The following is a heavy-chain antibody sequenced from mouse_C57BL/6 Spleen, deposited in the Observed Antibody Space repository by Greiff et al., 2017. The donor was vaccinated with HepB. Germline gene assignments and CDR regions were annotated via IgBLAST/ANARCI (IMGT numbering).Heavy chain of an antibody. D-gene: IGHD2-3*01. CDR1: GFNIKDDY. CDR3: TTCTDGYYGAY. Sequence: EVQLQQSGAELVRPGASVKLSCTASGFNIKDDYMHWVKQRPEQGLEWIGWIDPENGDTEYASKFQGKATITADTSSNTAYLQLSSLTSEDTAVYYCTTCTDGYYGAYWGQGTLVTVSA. CDR2: IDPENGDT. J-gene: IGHJ3*01. V-gene: IGHV14-4*01.